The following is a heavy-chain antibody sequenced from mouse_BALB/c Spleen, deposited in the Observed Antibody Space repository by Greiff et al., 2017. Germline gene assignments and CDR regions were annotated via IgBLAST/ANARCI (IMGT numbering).Heavy chain of an antibody. CDR3: ARNMITTEDY. J-gene: IGHJ4*01. D-gene: IGHD2-4*01. V-gene: IGHV1S81*02. Sequence: VKLQQPGAELVKPGASVKLSCKASGYTFTSYWMHWVKQRPGQGLEWIGEINPSNGRTNYNEKFKSKATLTVDKSSSTAYMQLSSLTSEDSAVYYCARNMITTEDYWGQGTSVTVSS. CDR1: GYTFTSYW. CDR2: INPSNGRT.